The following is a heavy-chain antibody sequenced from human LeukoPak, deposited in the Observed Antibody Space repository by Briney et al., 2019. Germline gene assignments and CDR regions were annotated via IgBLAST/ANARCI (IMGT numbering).Heavy chain of an antibody. D-gene: IGHD2-2*01. J-gene: IGHJ4*02. Sequence: GGSLRLSCAASGFTFSSYAMHWVRQAPGKGLEWVAVISYDGSNKYYADSVKGRFTISRDNSKNTLYLQMNSLRAEDTAVYYCARDKSSSQLCLDYWGQGTLVTVSS. CDR3: ARDKSSSQLCLDY. CDR2: ISYDGSNK. V-gene: IGHV3-30*04. CDR1: GFTFSSYA.